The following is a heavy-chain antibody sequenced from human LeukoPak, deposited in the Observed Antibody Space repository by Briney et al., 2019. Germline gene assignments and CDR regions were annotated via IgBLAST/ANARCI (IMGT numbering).Heavy chain of an antibody. CDR3: ARDLKYYDSSGFDY. CDR1: GFTFSSYS. CDR2: ISSSSSYI. V-gene: IGHV3-21*01. D-gene: IGHD3-22*01. J-gene: IGHJ4*02. Sequence: GGSLRLSCATSGFTFSSYSMNWVRQAPGKGLEWVSCISSSSSYIYYTDSVKGRFTISRDNAKNSLTLQMNSLRAEDTAVYYCARDLKYYDSSGFDYWGQGTLVIVSS.